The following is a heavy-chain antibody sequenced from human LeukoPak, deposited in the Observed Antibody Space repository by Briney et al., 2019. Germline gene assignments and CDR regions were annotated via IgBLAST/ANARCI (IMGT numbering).Heavy chain of an antibody. V-gene: IGHV3-11*06. J-gene: IGHJ4*02. CDR1: GLTFDDYY. CDR3: ASHGGHDFFDH. Sequence: GGSLTLSCAASGLTFDDYYMSWIRQAPGKGLEWVSYISHIGGYTAYADSVKGRFTISRDNTKNSLYLQMNSLRAEDTAVYYCASHGGHDFFDHWGQGSLVTVSS. D-gene: IGHD5-12*01. CDR2: ISHIGGYT.